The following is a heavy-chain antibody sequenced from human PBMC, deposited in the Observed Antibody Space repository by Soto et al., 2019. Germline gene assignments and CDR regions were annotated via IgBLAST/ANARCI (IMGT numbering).Heavy chain of an antibody. CDR1: GGSISSGGYY. CDR3: ARDREYYDSNGLSLDY. Sequence: PSETLSLTCTVSGGSISSGGYYWSWIRQHPGKGLEWIGYIYYSGNTNYNPSLKSRVTISVDTSENKVSLKLSSVTAADTAVYYCARDREYYDSNGLSLDYWGQGTLVTVSS. J-gene: IGHJ4*02. CDR2: IYYSGNT. V-gene: IGHV4-61*08. D-gene: IGHD3-22*01.